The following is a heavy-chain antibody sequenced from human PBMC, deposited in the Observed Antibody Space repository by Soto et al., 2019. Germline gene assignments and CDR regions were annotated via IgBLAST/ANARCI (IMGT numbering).Heavy chain of an antibody. J-gene: IGHJ4*02. D-gene: IGHD1-1*01. CDR2: ISDRGDTT. V-gene: IGHV3-23*01. CDR1: GFSISGNA. Sequence: GGSLRLSCAASGFSISGNAMYWVRQAPGKGLEWVSAISDRGDTTHYADSVKGRFTISRDTSKNTLYLQLNTLRADDTAVYYCAKDKPGTTPFDYWGQGTLVTVSS. CDR3: AKDKPGTTPFDY.